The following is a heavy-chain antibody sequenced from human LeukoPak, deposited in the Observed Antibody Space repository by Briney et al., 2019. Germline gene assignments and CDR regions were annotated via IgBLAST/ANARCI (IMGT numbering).Heavy chain of an antibody. CDR2: IYYSGTT. CDR1: DGSVSSVGYY. CDR3: ARIGRQAYYYDSSGYYYFDY. Sequence: SETLSLTCTVSDGSVSSVGYYWGWIRQPPGKGLEWIGSIYYSGTTYYNPSLASRVTIFVDTSKNQFSLRLSSVTAADTAVYYCARIGRQAYYYDSSGYYYFDYWGQGTLVTVSS. J-gene: IGHJ4*02. D-gene: IGHD3-22*01. V-gene: IGHV4-39*01.